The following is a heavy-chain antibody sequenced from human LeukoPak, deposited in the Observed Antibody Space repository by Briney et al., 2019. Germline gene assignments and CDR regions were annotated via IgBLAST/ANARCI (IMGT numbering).Heavy chain of an antibody. Sequence: SETLSLTCAVYGGSFSGYYWSWIRQPPGKGLEWIGEIYHSGSTNHNPSLKSRVTISVDTSKNQFSLKLSSVTAADTAVYYCARDSVVRGAPFDYWGQGTLVTVSS. D-gene: IGHD3-10*01. CDR2: IYHSGST. V-gene: IGHV4-34*01. J-gene: IGHJ4*02. CDR1: GGSFSGYY. CDR3: ARDSVVRGAPFDY.